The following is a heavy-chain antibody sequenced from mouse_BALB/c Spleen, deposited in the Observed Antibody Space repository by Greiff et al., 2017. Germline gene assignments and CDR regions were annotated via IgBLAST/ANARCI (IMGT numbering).Heavy chain of an antibody. V-gene: IGHV3-2*02. Sequence: EVKLQESGPGLVKPSQSLSLTCTVTGYSITSDYAWNWIRQFPGNKLEWMGYISYSGSTSYNPSLKSRISITRDTSKNQFFLQLNSVTTEDTATYYCARSPPYGNYDYWGQGTTLTVSS. J-gene: IGHJ2*01. CDR2: ISYSGST. CDR3: ARSPPYGNYDY. D-gene: IGHD2-1*01. CDR1: GYSITSDYA.